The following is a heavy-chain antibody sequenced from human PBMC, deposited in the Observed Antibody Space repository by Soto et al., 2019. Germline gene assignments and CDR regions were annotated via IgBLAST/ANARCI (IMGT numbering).Heavy chain of an antibody. Sequence: PGGSLRLSCAASGFTFSSYWMSWVRQAPGKGLEWVANIKQDGSEKYYVDSVKGRFTISRDNATNSLYLQMNSLRAEDTAVYYCARASIAARPRFWFDPWGQGTLVTVSS. CDR3: ARASIAARPRFWFDP. CDR1: GFTFSSYW. J-gene: IGHJ5*02. D-gene: IGHD6-6*01. CDR2: IKQDGSEK. V-gene: IGHV3-7*01.